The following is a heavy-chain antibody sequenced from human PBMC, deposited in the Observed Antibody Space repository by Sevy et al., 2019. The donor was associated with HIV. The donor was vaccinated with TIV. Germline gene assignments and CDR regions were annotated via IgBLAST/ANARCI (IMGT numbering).Heavy chain of an antibody. CDR3: ARDGGPTYYYDSSGYSDAFDI. Sequence: GGSLRLSCAASGFTFSDYYMSWIRQAPGKGLEWVSYISSSGGTIYYADSVKGRFTISRDNAKNSLYLQMNSLRAEDTAVYYCARDGGPTYYYDSSGYSDAFDIWGQGTMVTVSS. J-gene: IGHJ3*02. V-gene: IGHV3-11*01. D-gene: IGHD3-22*01. CDR1: GFTFSDYY. CDR2: ISSSGGTI.